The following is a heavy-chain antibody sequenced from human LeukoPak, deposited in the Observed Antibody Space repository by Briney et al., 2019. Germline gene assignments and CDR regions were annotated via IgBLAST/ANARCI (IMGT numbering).Heavy chain of an antibody. CDR3: AKDLGRFVVVPAPYYMDV. J-gene: IGHJ6*03. Sequence: PGGSLRLSCAASGFTFSSYGMHWVRQAPGKELEWVAFIRYDGSNKYYADSVKGRFTISRDNSKNTLYLQMNSLRAEDTAVYYCAKDLGRFVVVPAPYYMDVWGKGTTVTVSS. CDR1: GFTFSSYG. V-gene: IGHV3-30*02. D-gene: IGHD2-2*01. CDR2: IRYDGSNK.